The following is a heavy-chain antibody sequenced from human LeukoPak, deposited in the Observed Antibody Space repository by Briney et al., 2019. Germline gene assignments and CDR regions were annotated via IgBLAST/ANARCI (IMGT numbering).Heavy chain of an antibody. V-gene: IGHV4-4*02. J-gene: IGHJ4*02. CDR2: MYHSGST. CDR1: GGSIDNSNW. Sequence: NPSETLSLTCVVSGGSIDNSNWWSWVRQAPGKGLEWIGEMYHSGSTNYNPSPKSRVTISVDKSKNQFSLKLSSVTAADTAVYYCALGTMIRGVIKSPFDYWGQGTLVTVSS. D-gene: IGHD3-10*01. CDR3: ALGTMIRGVIKSPFDY.